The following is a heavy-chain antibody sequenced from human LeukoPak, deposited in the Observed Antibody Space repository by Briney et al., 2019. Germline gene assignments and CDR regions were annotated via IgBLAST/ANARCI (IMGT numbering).Heavy chain of an antibody. CDR3: ARDDSSSWQQVNYYYYMDV. V-gene: IGHV4-39*07. CDR1: GGSISSSSYY. Sequence: RASETLSLTCTVSGGSISSSSYYWGWIRQPPGKGLEWIGSIYYSGSTYYNPSLKSRVTISVDTSKNQFSLKLSSVTAADTAVYYCARDDSSSWQQVNYYYYMDVWGKGTTVTVSS. J-gene: IGHJ6*03. CDR2: IYYSGST. D-gene: IGHD6-13*01.